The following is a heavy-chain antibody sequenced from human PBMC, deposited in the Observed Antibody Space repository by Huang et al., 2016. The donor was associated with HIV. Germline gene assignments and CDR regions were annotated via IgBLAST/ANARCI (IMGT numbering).Heavy chain of an antibody. D-gene: IGHD2-15*01. CDR3: VRAHFGLLSGGYFDS. CDR2: MYSRGTT. V-gene: IGHV4-59*11. Sequence: QVQLQESGPGLVKPSETLSLTCTVSGGSLSGQSWFGIRQPPGKGLEWIGHMYSRGTTKSNPSLNSRVTISVDPSKNHFSLRLNSVTAADTAIYYCVRAHFGLLSGGYFDSWGQGTQVTVSS. CDR1: GGSLSGQS. J-gene: IGHJ4*02.